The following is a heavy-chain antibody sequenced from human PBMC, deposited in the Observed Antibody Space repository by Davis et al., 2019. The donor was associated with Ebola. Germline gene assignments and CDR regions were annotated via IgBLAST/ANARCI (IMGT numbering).Heavy chain of an antibody. V-gene: IGHV3-7*01. D-gene: IGHD1-26*01. CDR3: AKHGRDYDY. CDR2: IKEDGGES. J-gene: IGHJ4*02. Sequence: PGGSLRLPFAAPGFLFIHHWLSWVRQPPGKGLEWVANIKEDGGESYYVDSVRGGFTISRDNAKSSLYLQMNSLRTEDTAIYFCAKHGRDYDYWGQRALVTVSS. CDR1: GFLFIHHW.